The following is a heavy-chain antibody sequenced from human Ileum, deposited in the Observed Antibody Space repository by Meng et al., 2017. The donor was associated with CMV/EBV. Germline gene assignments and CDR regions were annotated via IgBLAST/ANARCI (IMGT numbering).Heavy chain of an antibody. CDR1: GFTFTSYT. D-gene: IGHD6-6*01. CDR2: IYSGGINT. J-gene: IGHJ5*02. V-gene: IGHV3-23*03. CDR3: AKGIGARLNWFDP. Sequence: GSGFTFTSYTMSWVRQAPGKGLEWVSVIYSGGINTYYADSVKGRFTISRDDSKNTLYLQMHSLRAEDTALYYCAKGIGARLNWFDPWGQGTLVTVSS.